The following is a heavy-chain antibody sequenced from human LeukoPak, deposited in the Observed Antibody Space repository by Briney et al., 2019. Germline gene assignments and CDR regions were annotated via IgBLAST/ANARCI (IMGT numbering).Heavy chain of an antibody. V-gene: IGHV4-59*11. CDR1: GGSISSHY. Sequence: SETLSLTRTVSGGSISSHYWSWIRQPPGKGLEWIGCIYYSGSTNYNPSLKSRVTISVDTSKNQFSLKLSSVTAADTAVYYCARLHYDFWSGYKFDYWGQGTLVTVSS. CDR3: ARLHYDFWSGYKFDY. J-gene: IGHJ4*02. D-gene: IGHD3-3*01. CDR2: IYYSGST.